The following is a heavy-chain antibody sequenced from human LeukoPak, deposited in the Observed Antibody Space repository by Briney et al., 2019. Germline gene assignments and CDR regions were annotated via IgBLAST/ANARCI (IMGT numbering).Heavy chain of an antibody. J-gene: IGHJ3*02. CDR1: GGSISSYY. V-gene: IGHV4-59*01. CDR2: IYYSGST. CDR3: ARDQRAYSSGWLDAFDI. Sequence: SETLSLTCTVSGGSISSYYWSWIRQPPGKGLEWIGYIYYSGSTNYNPSLKSRVTISVDTSKNQFSLKLSSVTAADTAVYYCARDQRAYSSGWLDAFDIWGQGTMVTVSS. D-gene: IGHD6-19*01.